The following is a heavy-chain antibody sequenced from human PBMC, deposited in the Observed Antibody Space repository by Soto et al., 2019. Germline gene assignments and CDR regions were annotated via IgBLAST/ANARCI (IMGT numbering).Heavy chain of an antibody. D-gene: IGHD1-26*01. J-gene: IGHJ6*02. V-gene: IGHV1-18*01. CDR1: GGTCPGLG. CDR2: ISGYNGDT. Sequence: SGRVSCSTLGGTCPGLGVRCIRQIPSQGLEWMGWISGYNGDTNYAQKVQGRVTMTIDTSTSTAYMELRSLTSDDTAIYYCAKNGKIPYYYYGMDIWGQGTTVTVYS. CDR3: AKNGKIPYYYYGMDI.